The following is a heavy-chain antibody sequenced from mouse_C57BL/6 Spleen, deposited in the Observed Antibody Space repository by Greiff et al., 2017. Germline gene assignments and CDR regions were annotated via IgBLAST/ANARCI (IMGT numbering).Heavy chain of an antibody. CDR1: GFTFRAYG. Sequence: EVQRVESGGGLVKPGGSLTLSCAASGFTFRAYGMHWVRPAPEKVLEWVAYLSSGSSTLYYADTVKGRFTISRDNAKNTLFLQMTSMRSEDTAMYYCARWYGYDVGWYVDVWGTGTTVTVSS. J-gene: IGHJ1*03. CDR3: ARWYGYDVGWYVDV. V-gene: IGHV5-17*01. CDR2: LSSGSSTL. D-gene: IGHD2-2*01.